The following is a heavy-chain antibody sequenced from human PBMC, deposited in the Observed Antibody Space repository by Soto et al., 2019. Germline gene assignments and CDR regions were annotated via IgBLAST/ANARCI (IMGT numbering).Heavy chain of an antibody. D-gene: IGHD2-21*02. J-gene: IGHJ6*02. V-gene: IGHV3-30-3*01. CDR2: ISYDGSNK. Sequence: GGSLRLSCAASGFTFSSYAMHWVRQAPGKGLEWVAVISYDGSNKYYADSVKGRFTISRDNSKNTLYLQMNSLRAEDTAVYYCARDQTPSMTEDYYGMDVWGQGTTVTVSS. CDR3: ARDQTPSMTEDYYGMDV. CDR1: GFTFSSYA.